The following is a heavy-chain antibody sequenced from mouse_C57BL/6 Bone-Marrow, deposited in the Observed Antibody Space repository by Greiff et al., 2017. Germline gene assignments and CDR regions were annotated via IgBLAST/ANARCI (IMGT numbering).Heavy chain of an antibody. J-gene: IGHJ3*01. CDR2: IYPRSGDT. CDR3: ARLGPRGWFAY. Sequence: VQGVESGPELARPGASVKLSCKASGYTFTSYGMSWVKQRTGQGLEWIGEIYPRSGDTYYNEKFKGKATLTADKSSSTAYMEIRSLTAEDSAVYVCARLGPRGWFAYWGQGTLVTVSA. V-gene: IGHV1-81*01. CDR1: GYTFTSYG.